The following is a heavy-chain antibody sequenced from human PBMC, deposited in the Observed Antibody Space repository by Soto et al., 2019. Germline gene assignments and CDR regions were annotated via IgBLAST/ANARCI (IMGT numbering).Heavy chain of an antibody. V-gene: IGHV1-69*06. CDR1: GGTFSSYA. CDR3: ARGYYYDSHFDP. Sequence: QVQLVQSGAEVKKPGSSVKVSCKASGGTFSSYAISWVRQAPEQGLEWMGGIIPIFGTANYAQECQGRVTITADKTASTAYMELSSLRSEDTAVYYCARGYYYDSHFDPWGQGTLVTVSS. D-gene: IGHD3-22*01. CDR2: IIPIFGTA. J-gene: IGHJ5*02.